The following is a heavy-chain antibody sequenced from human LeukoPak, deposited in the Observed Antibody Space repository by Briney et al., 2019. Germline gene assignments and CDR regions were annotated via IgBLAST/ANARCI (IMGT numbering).Heavy chain of an antibody. Sequence: SETLSLTCTVSGGSISSYYWSWIRQPPGKGLEWIGYIYYSGSANYNPSLKSRVTISVDTSKNQFSLKLSSVTAADTAVYYCARHLGGAGANDYWGQGTLVTVPS. CDR3: ARHLGGAGANDY. CDR2: IYYSGSA. V-gene: IGHV4-59*01. CDR1: GGSISSYY. J-gene: IGHJ4*02. D-gene: IGHD3-16*01.